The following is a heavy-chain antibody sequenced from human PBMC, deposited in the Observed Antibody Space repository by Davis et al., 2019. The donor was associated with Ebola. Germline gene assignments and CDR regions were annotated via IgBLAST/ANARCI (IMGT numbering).Heavy chain of an antibody. D-gene: IGHD2-21*02. V-gene: IGHV4-59*12. CDR2: IYYSGST. Sequence: PSETLSLTCTVSGGSISSYYWSWIRQPPGKGLEWIGYIYYSGSTNYNPSLKSRVTISVDTSKNQFSLKLSSVTAADTAVYYCARGGRGDSSGYYYYYGMDVWGKGTTVTVSS. J-gene: IGHJ6*04. CDR3: ARGGRGDSSGYYYYYGMDV. CDR1: GGSISSYY.